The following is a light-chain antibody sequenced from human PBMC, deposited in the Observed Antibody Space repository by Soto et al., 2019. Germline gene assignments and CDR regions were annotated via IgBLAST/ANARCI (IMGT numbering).Light chain of an antibody. J-gene: IGKJ2*01. Sequence: DIVMTQSPLSLPVTPGEPASISCRSSQSLLHSNGYNYLDWYLQKPGQSPRLLIYLGSNRASGVPDRFSGSGSGTDFTLKISRVKAEDVGVYYCMQALQTPMYTFGQGTKLEIK. V-gene: IGKV2-28*01. CDR3: MQALQTPMYT. CDR1: QSLLHSNGYNY. CDR2: LGS.